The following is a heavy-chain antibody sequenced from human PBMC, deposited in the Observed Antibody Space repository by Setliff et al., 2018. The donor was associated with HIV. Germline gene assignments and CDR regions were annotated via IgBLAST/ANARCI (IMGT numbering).Heavy chain of an antibody. J-gene: IGHJ4*02. CDR2: IYYGGNT. CDR3: ATHYGSGSYYNY. CDR1: GASVTSSSYY. D-gene: IGHD3-10*01. V-gene: IGHV4-39*01. Sequence: PSETLPLTCSVSGASVTSSSYYWGWIRQPPGKGLEWIGSIYYGGNTYSNPSLRSRLSISLDTSKNQFSLELYSVTAADTAVYYCATHYGSGSYYNYWGQGMLVTVSS.